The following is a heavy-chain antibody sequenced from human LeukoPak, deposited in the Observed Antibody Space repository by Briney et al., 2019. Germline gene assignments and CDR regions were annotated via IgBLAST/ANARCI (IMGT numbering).Heavy chain of an antibody. CDR2: ISGSGGST. J-gene: IGHJ5*02. Sequence: PGGSLRLSCAASGFTFSNYAMSWVRQAPGKGLEWVSAISGSGGSTYYADSVKGRFTISRDNSKNTLYLQMNSLRAEDTAVYYCAKDSSSWPVDNWFDPWGQGTLVTVSS. CDR1: GFTFSNYA. D-gene: IGHD6-13*01. V-gene: IGHV3-23*01. CDR3: AKDSSSWPVDNWFDP.